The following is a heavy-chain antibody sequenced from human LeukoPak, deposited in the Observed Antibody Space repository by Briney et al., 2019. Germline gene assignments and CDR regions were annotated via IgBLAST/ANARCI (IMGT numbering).Heavy chain of an antibody. D-gene: IGHD2-15*01. J-gene: IGHJ6*03. Sequence: SETLSLTCAVYGGSFSGYYWSWIRQPPGKGLEWIGEINHSGSTNDNPSLKSRVTISVDTSKNQFSLKLSSVTAADTAVYYCARGQSRKVVVVAVGYYYYMDVWGKGTTVTVSS. CDR2: INHSGST. CDR3: ARGQSRKVVVVAVGYYYYMDV. V-gene: IGHV4-34*01. CDR1: GGSFSGYY.